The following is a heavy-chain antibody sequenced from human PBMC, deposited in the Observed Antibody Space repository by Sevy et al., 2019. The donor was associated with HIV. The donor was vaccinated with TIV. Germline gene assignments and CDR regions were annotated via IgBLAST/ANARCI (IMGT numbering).Heavy chain of an antibody. V-gene: IGHV3-30*02. J-gene: IGHJ4*02. D-gene: IGHD6-13*01. Sequence: GGSLRLSCTASGFIFSNFGMHWVRQVPGKGLEWVTFIRYDGSDKYYVASVKGRFTISRDDSKNTLCLQMDSLRAEDTAIYYCAKDLAGPGRRYFDYWGQGTLVTVSS. CDR1: GFIFSNFG. CDR2: IRYDGSDK. CDR3: AKDLAGPGRRYFDY.